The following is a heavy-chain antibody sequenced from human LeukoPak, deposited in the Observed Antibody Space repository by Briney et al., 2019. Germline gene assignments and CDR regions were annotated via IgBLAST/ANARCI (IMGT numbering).Heavy chain of an antibody. CDR2: IYYTETT. V-gene: IGHV4-39*01. CDR3: ARHIEDFYYYMDV. CDR1: GGSTSNYNYY. Sequence: SETLSLTCTVSGGSTSNYNYYWGWIRQPPGKGLEWIGSIYYTETTYLNPSLKSRVTISVDTSKKQFSLKLSSVTAADTAVYYCARHIEDFYYYMDVWGKGSTVTVSS. J-gene: IGHJ6*03.